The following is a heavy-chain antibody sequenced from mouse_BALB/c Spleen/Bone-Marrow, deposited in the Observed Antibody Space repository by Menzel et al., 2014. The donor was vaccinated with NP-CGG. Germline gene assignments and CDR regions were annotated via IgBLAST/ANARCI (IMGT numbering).Heavy chain of an antibody. Sequence: DVKLVESGGGLVQPGGSLRLSCATSGFTFTDYYMNWVRQPPGKALEWLGFIRNKANGYTTEYSASVKGRFTISRDNSQNTLYLQMNTLRAEDSATYYCARDKGRVFFDYWGQGTTLTVSS. V-gene: IGHV7-3*02. CDR1: GFTFTDYY. CDR2: IRNKANGYTT. J-gene: IGHJ2*01. CDR3: ARDKGRVFFDY.